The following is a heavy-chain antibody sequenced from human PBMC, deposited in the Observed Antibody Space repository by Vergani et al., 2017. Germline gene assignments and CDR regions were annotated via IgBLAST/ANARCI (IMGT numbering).Heavy chain of an antibody. CDR3: ARVNKYYDSSGYHPPYWYFDL. Sequence: QVQLVQSGAEVKKPGASVKVSCKASGYTFTSYGISWVRQAPGQGLEWMGWISAYNGNTNYAQKLQGRVTMTTDTSTSTAYRELRSLRSDDTAVYYCARVNKYYDSSGYHPPYWYFDLWGRGTLVTVSS. CDR2: ISAYNGNT. CDR1: GYTFTSYG. D-gene: IGHD3-22*01. V-gene: IGHV1-18*04. J-gene: IGHJ2*01.